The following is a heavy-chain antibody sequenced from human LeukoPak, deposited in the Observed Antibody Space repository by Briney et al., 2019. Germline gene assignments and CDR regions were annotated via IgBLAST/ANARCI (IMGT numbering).Heavy chain of an antibody. D-gene: IGHD6-19*01. V-gene: IGHV3-43D*03. CDR3: AKDSSGGTLDY. Sequence: GGSLRLSCAASGFTFDDYAMHWVRQAPGKGLEWVSLISWDGGSTYYADSVKGRFTISRDHSKNSLYLQMNSLRAEDTALYYCAKDSSGGTLDYWGQGTLVTVSS. J-gene: IGHJ4*02. CDR1: GFTFDDYA. CDR2: ISWDGGST.